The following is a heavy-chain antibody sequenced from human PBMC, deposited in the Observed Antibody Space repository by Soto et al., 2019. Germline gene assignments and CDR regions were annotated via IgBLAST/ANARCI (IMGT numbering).Heavy chain of an antibody. CDR1: GGSFRGYY. V-gene: IGHV4-34*01. D-gene: IGHD4-4*01. CDR3: ARVYSSYYYYMDV. Sequence: SETLSLTCAVYGGSFRGYYWSWIRQPPGKGLEWIGEINHSGSTNYNPSLKSRVTISVDTSKNQFSLKLISVTAADTAVYYCARVYSSYYYYMDVWEKGTTVTVSS. J-gene: IGHJ6*03. CDR2: INHSGST.